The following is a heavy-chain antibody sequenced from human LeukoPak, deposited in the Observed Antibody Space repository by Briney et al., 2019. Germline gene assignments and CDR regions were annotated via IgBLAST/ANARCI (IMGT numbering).Heavy chain of an antibody. V-gene: IGHV3-30*03. CDR2: ISYDGSNK. J-gene: IGHJ4*02. Sequence: GGSLRLSCAASGLTFSSYGMHWVRQAPGKGLEWVAVISYDGSNKYYADSVKGRFTISRDNSKNTLYLQMNSLRAEDTAVYYCATLTTVTFDYWGQGTLVTVSS. CDR3: ATLTTVTFDY. D-gene: IGHD4-17*01. CDR1: GLTFSSYG.